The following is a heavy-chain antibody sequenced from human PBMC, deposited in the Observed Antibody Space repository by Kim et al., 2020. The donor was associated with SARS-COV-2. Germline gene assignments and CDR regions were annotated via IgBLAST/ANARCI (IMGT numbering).Heavy chain of an antibody. D-gene: IGHD4-17*01. V-gene: IGHV3-13*01. CDR2: IGTAGDT. Sequence: GGSLRLSCAASGFTFSSYDMHWDRQPTGKGLEWVSAIGTAGDTYYPGSVKGRFTISRENAKNSLYLQMNSLRAGDTAVYYCARADYGDNYYYYYGMDVWGQGTTVTVSS. J-gene: IGHJ6*02. CDR3: ARADYGDNYYYYYGMDV. CDR1: GFTFSSYD.